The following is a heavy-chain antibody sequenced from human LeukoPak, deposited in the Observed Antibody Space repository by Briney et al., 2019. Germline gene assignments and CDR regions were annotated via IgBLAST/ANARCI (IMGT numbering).Heavy chain of an antibody. D-gene: IGHD3-3*01. Sequence: ASVKVSCKASGYTFTSYDINWVRQATGQGLEWMGWMNPNSGNTGYAQKFQGRVTMTRNTSISTAYMELSSLRCEDTAVYYCARDLTIFGVALGYWGQGTLVTVSS. CDR2: MNPNSGNT. J-gene: IGHJ4*02. CDR1: GYTFTSYD. CDR3: ARDLTIFGVALGY. V-gene: IGHV1-8*01.